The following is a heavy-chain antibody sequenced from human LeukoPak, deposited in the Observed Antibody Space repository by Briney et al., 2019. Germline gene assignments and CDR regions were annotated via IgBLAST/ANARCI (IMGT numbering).Heavy chain of an antibody. CDR2: ISYDGSNK. CDR3: ARDNNFAFDY. D-gene: IGHD1-20*01. J-gene: IGHJ4*02. CDR1: GFTFSSYA. V-gene: IGHV3-30*04. Sequence: PGGSLRLSCAASGFTFSSYAMHWVRQAPGKGLEWVAVISYDGSNKYYADSVKGRFTISRDNSKNTLYLQMNSLRAEDTAVYYRARDNNFAFDYWGQGTLVTVSS.